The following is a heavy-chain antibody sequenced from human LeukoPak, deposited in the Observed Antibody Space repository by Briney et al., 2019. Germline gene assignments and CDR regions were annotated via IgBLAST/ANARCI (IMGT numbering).Heavy chain of an antibody. CDR3: ARVGSSSWYYYYGMDV. V-gene: IGHV4-59*01. D-gene: IGHD6-13*01. CDR1: GGSISSYY. CDR2: IYYSGST. J-gene: IGHJ6*02. Sequence: SETLSLTCTVSGGSISSYYWSWIRQPPGKGLEWIGYIYYSGSTNYNPSLKSRVTISVDTSKNQFSLKLSSVTVADTAVYYCARVGSSSWYYYYGMDVWGQGTTVTVSS.